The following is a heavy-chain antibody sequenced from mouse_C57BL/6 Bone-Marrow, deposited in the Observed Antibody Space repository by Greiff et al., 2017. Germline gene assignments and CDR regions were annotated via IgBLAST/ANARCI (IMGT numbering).Heavy chain of an antibody. V-gene: IGHV14-2*01. CDR3: APTPIYYDDGWFAY. CDR1: GFNIKDYY. J-gene: IGHJ3*01. Sequence: EVKLEESGAELVKPGASVKLSCTASGFNIKDYYMHWVKQRTEQGLAWIGRIDPEDGETKYAPKFQGKATITADTSSNTAYLQLSSLTSEDTAVYYCAPTPIYYDDGWFAYWGQGTLVTVSA. CDR2: IDPEDGET. D-gene: IGHD2-4*01.